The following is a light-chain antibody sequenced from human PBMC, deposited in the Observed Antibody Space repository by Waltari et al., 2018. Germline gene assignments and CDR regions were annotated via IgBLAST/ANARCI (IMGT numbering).Light chain of an antibody. CDR1: SSDVGSYNL. CDR2: EGS. Sequence: QSALTQPASVSGSPGQSITISCTGTSSDVGSYNLVSWYQQHPGKAPKLMIYEGSTRPSGVSNRFSGSKSGNTASLTISGLQAEDEADYYCCSHAGSSTLVFGGGTKLTVL. J-gene: IGLJ2*01. V-gene: IGLV2-23*01. CDR3: CSHAGSSTLV.